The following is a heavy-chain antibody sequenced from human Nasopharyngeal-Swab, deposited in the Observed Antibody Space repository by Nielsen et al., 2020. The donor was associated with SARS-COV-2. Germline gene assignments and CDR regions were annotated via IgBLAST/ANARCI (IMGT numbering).Heavy chain of an antibody. CDR2: ISGSGRST. CDR3: ARVTGTPEYFQH. D-gene: IGHD3-10*01. Sequence: GGSLRLSCAASGFTFSSYAMSWVRQAPGKGLEWVSAISGSGRSTYYADSVKGRFTISRDNSKNTLYLQMNSLRAEDTAVYYCARVTGTPEYFQHWGQGTLVTVSS. CDR1: GFTFSSYA. J-gene: IGHJ1*01. V-gene: IGHV3-23*01.